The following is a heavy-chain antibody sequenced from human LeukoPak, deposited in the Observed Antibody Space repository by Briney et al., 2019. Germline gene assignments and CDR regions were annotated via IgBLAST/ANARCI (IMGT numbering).Heavy chain of an antibody. CDR1: GFTFSGST. V-gene: IGHV3-73*01. CDR2: ITSNYAT. D-gene: IGHD2-2*01. J-gene: IGHJ4*02. Sequence: PGGSLRLSCAASGFTFSGSTMHWVRQASGKGLEWVGRITSNYATAYAASVKGRFTISGDDSKNTAYLQMNSLKTEDTAVYYCTSLNSATCCSDYWGLGTLVTVSS. CDR3: TSLNSATCCSDY.